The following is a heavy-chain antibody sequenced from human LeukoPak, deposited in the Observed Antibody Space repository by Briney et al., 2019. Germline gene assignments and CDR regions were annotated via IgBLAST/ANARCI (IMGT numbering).Heavy chain of an antibody. D-gene: IGHD1-26*01. CDR3: AIIAGAGDTFDY. J-gene: IGHJ4*02. CDR1: GFTLSRFW. CDR2: IQQDGSQK. V-gene: IGHV3-7*05. Sequence: GGSLRLSCAASGFTLSRFWMTWVRQAPGKGLEWVANIQQDGSQKHYVDSVKGRFTISRDSAHNSLYLQMNSLRAEDTAVYYCAIIAGAGDTFDYWGQGTLVTVSS.